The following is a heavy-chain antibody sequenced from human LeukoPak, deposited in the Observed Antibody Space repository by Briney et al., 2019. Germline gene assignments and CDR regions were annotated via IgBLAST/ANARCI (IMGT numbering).Heavy chain of an antibody. CDR2: IARSGGGT. Sequence: PGGSLRLSCAASGFSFSSSPMSWVRQAPGKGLDWVSGIARSGGGTYYADSVKGRFTISRDNSKSTLYLQMNNLRAEDTAVYYCAERNEAHYTDYWGQGTLVTVSS. CDR1: GFSFSSSP. CDR3: AERNEAHYTDY. J-gene: IGHJ4*02. V-gene: IGHV3-23*01. D-gene: IGHD1-1*01.